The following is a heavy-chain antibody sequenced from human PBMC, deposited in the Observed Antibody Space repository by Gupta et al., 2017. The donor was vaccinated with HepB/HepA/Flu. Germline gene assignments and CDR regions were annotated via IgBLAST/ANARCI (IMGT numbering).Heavy chain of an antibody. V-gene: IGHV4-34*01. Sequence: QVQLQQWGAGLLKPSETLSLTCAVYGGSFSGYYWSWIRQPPGKGLEWIGDINHSGSTNDNPSIKSRVNISGETAKNQVSLKVRSVTAAETAVYDGARWRRSWFDTGGQGTMVTVYS. D-gene: IGHD3-3*01. CDR2: INHSGST. J-gene: IGHJ5*02. CDR1: GGSFSGYY. CDR3: ARWRRSWFDT.